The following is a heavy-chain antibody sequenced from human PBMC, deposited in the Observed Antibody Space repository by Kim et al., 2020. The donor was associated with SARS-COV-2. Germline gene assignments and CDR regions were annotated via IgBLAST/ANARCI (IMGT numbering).Heavy chain of an antibody. D-gene: IGHD6-19*01. CDR1: GGSISSYY. CDR2: IYYSGST. V-gene: IGHV4-59*01. J-gene: IGHJ3*02. CDR3: AREWKQWRVLNPPLGAFDS. Sequence: SETLSLTCTVSGGSISSYYWSWIRQPPGKGLEWIGYIYYSGSTNYNPSLKSRVTISVDTSKNQFSLKLSSVTAADTAVYYCAREWKQWRVLNPPLGAFDSWGQGTMVTVSS.